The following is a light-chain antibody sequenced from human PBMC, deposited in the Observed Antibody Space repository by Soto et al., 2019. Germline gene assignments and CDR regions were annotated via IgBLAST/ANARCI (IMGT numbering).Light chain of an antibody. CDR1: SSDVGGYNY. CDR3: SSYTSSSTLA. CDR2: EVS. Sequence: QSALTQPASVSGSPGQSITISCTGTSSDVGGYNYVSWYQQHPGKAPKLMIYEVSNRPSGVSNRFSGSKSGNTASLTIPGLQAEDEADYYCSSYTSSSTLAFGTGTKVTVL. V-gene: IGLV2-14*01. J-gene: IGLJ1*01.